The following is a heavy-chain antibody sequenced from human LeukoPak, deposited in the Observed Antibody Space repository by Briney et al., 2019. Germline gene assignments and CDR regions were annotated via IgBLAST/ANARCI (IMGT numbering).Heavy chain of an antibody. CDR1: GFTFGVYA. J-gene: IGHJ4*02. Sequence: GGSLRLSCAASGFTFGVYAMVWVRQAPGMGLEWVSSSGGSDGSTFYADSLKGRFTVSRDNSNNTLYLQMNSLRADDTAVYYCAKSSSSWSHFFDFWGQGTLVTVSS. CDR3: AKSSSSWSHFFDF. D-gene: IGHD6-13*01. CDR2: SGGSDGST. V-gene: IGHV3-23*01.